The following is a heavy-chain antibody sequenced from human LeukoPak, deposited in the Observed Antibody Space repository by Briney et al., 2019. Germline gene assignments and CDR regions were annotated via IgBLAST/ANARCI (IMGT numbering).Heavy chain of an antibody. CDR2: IYHSGST. D-gene: IGHD1-1*01. CDR1: GGSISSGGYY. Sequence: SETRSLTCTVSGGSISSGGYYWSWIRQPPGKGLEWIGYIYHSGSTYYNPSLKSRVTISVDRSKNQFSLKLSSVTAADTAVYYCARVVWNDDDYWGQGTLVTVSS. V-gene: IGHV4-30-2*01. CDR3: ARVVWNDDDY. J-gene: IGHJ4*02.